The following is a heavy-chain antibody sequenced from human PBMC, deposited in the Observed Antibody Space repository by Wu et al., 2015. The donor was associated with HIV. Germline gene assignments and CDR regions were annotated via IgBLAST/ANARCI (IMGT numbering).Heavy chain of an antibody. J-gene: IGHJ4*02. CDR1: GFTFSSST. V-gene: IGHV1-58*02. D-gene: IGHD6-13*01. CDR3: ARVYSSTWYDFFDS. Sequence: QLVQSGPEVKKPGTSVKVSCKASGFTFSSSTIHWVRQARGQRLEWIGWIVVGSGTTKYAQKFQERVTVTTDESTSTAYMELRSLTSEDTAIYYCARVYSSTWYDFFDSWGQGTLVSVSS. CDR2: IVVGSGTT.